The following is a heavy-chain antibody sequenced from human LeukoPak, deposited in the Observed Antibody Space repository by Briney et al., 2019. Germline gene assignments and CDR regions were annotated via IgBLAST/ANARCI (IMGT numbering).Heavy chain of an antibody. J-gene: IGHJ5*02. CDR3: ARHLGYNWFDP. Sequence: SETLSLTCTVSGGSISSYYWSWIRQRPGKGLEWIGYIYYSGSTNYNPSLKSRVTISVDTSKNQFSLKLSSVTAADTAVYYCARHLGYNWFDPWGQGTLVTVSS. V-gene: IGHV4-59*08. CDR2: IYYSGST. CDR1: GGSISSYY. D-gene: IGHD3-16*01.